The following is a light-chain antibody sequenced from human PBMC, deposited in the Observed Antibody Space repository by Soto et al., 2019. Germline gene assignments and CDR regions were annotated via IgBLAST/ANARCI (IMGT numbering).Light chain of an antibody. Sequence: EIVMTQSPATLSVSPGERATLSCRASQSVSSNLAWYQQKPGQAPRLLIYAASTRATGIPARFSGSGSGTEFTLTISSLQSEDFAVYYCQHHNNWPLITFGQGTRLEIK. J-gene: IGKJ5*01. CDR2: AAS. CDR1: QSVSSN. CDR3: QHHNNWPLIT. V-gene: IGKV3-15*01.